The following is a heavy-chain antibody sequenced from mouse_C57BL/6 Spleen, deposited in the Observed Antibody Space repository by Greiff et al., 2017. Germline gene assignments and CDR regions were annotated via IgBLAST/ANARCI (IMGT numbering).Heavy chain of an antibody. V-gene: IGHV2-2*01. CDR2: IWSGGST. CDR1: GFSLTSYG. D-gene: IGHD4-1*02. Sequence: QVQLKESGPGLVQPSQSLSITCTVSGFSLTSYGVHWVRQSPGKGLEWLGVIWSGGSTDYNAAFISRLSISKDNSKSQVFFKMNSLQADDTAIYYCATPTGTGGYFDVWGTGTTVTVSS. J-gene: IGHJ1*03. CDR3: ATPTGTGGYFDV.